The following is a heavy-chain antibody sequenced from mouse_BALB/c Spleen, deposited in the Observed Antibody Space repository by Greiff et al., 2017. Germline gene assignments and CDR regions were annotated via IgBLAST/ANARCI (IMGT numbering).Heavy chain of an antibody. Sequence: VKLQESGPGLVAPSQSLSITCTVSGFSLTSYGVHWVRQPPGKGLEWLGVIWAGGSTNYNSALMSRLSISKDNSKSQVFLKMNSLQTDDTAMYYCARVNYDSIAYWGQGTLVTVSA. J-gene: IGHJ3*01. CDR3: ARVNYDSIAY. CDR1: GFSLTSYG. V-gene: IGHV2-9*02. CDR2: IWAGGST. D-gene: IGHD2-4*01.